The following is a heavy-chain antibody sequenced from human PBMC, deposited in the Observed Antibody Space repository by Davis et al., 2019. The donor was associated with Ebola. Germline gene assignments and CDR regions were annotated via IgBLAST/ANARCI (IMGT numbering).Heavy chain of an antibody. CDR3: ASFRAAAGSTDY. J-gene: IGHJ4*02. CDR1: GFTFSRYG. Sequence: GGSLTLSCTASGFTFSRYGMHWVRQAPAKGLEWVAFIREDESDEHYVDSVKGRFTISRDNSKNTLYLQMNSLRAEDTAVYYCASFRAAAGSTDYWGQGTLVTVSS. V-gene: IGHV3-30*02. CDR2: IREDESDE. D-gene: IGHD6-13*01.